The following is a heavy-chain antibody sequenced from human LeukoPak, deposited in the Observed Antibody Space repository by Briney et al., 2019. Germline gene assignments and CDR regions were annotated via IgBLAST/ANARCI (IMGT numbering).Heavy chain of an antibody. D-gene: IGHD6-13*01. CDR3: ARTRGIAAAMDV. CDR1: GFTFGIYA. J-gene: IGHJ6*03. CDR2: IGPSDGNI. Sequence: GGSLRLSCAASGFTFGIYAMNRVRQAPGKGLEWVSYIGPSDGNIYYADSVKGRFTISRDNAQDSLYLQMNSLRAEDTAVYYCARTRGIAAAMDVWGKGTTVTVSS. V-gene: IGHV3-48*01.